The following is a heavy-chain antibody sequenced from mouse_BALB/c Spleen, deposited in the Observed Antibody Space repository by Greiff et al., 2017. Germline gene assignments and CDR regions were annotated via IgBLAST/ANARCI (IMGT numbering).Heavy chain of an antibody. CDR2: IDPENGNT. Sequence: VQLQQSGAELVRPGALVKLSCKASGFNIKDYYMHWVKQRPEQGLEWIGWIDPENGNTIYDPKFQGKASITADTSSNTAYLQLSSLTSEDTAVYYCASPPYGLFAYWGQGTLVTVSA. D-gene: IGHD1-2*01. J-gene: IGHJ3*01. CDR3: ASPPYGLFAY. CDR1: GFNIKDYY. V-gene: IGHV14-1*02.